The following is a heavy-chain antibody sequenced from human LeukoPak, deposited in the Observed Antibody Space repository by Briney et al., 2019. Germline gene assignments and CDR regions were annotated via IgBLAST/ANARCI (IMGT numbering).Heavy chain of an antibody. D-gene: IGHD2-15*01. J-gene: IGHJ6*03. V-gene: IGHV4-39*01. CDR1: GGSISSSSYY. CDR2: IYYSGST. Sequence: SETLSLTRTVSGGSISSSSYYWGWIRQPPGKGLEWIGSIYYSGSTYYNPSLKSRVTISVDTSKNQFSLKLSSMTAADTAVYYCARVGGPYSGDYYYMDVWGKGTTVTVSS. CDR3: ARVGGPYSGDYYYMDV.